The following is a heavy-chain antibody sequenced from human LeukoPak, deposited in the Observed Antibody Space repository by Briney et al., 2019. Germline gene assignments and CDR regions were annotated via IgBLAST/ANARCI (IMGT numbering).Heavy chain of an antibody. J-gene: IGHJ6*03. CDR1: GGTFSSYA. Sequence: ASVKVSCKASGGTFSSYAISWVRQAPGQGLEWMGGIIPIFDTANYAQKFQGRVTITTDESTSTAYMELSSLRSEDTAVYYCARGIAHPPHYYYMDVWGKGTTVTVSS. V-gene: IGHV1-69*05. CDR2: IIPIFDTA. CDR3: ARGIAHPPHYYYMDV. D-gene: IGHD6-13*01.